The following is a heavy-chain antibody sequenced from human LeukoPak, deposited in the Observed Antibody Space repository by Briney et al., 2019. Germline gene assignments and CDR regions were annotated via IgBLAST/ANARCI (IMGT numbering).Heavy chain of an antibody. D-gene: IGHD1-26*01. J-gene: IGHJ4*02. CDR2: ISSSSSTI. CDR1: GFTFSSYN. V-gene: IGHV3-48*01. Sequence: HTGGSLRLSCAASGFTFSSYNINWVRQAPGKGLEWVSYISSSSSTIYYADSVKGRFTISRDNAKNSLYLQMNSLRAEDTAVYYCAREIVGATGEFDYWGQGTLVTVSS. CDR3: AREIVGATGEFDY.